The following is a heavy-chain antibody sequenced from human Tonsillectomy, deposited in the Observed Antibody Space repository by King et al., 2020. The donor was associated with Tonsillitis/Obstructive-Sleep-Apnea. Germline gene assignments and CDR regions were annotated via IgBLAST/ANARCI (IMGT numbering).Heavy chain of an antibody. CDR2: INAYNGNT. V-gene: IGHV1-18*01. CDR3: ARGPYSGSFLGHYSFDY. J-gene: IGHJ4*02. Sequence: VQLVESGAEVKMPGASVKVSCKASGYTFISYGISWVRQAPGQGLEWMGWINAYNGNTNYAQKFQGRVTMTTDTSTSTAYMELRSLSSDDTAVYYCARGPYSGSFLGHYSFDYWGQGTLVTVSS. D-gene: IGHD1-26*01. CDR1: GYTFISYG.